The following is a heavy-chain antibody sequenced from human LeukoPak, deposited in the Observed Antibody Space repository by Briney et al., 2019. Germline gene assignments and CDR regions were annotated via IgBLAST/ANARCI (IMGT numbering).Heavy chain of an antibody. CDR3: ARDVQVATIYPLDY. CDR1: GFTFGDYA. D-gene: IGHD5-12*01. Sequence: PGGSLRLSCTASGFTFGDYAMSWVRQAPGKGLEWVSSISSSSSYIYYADSVKGRFTISRDNAKNSLYLQMNSLRAEDTAVYYCARDVQVATIYPLDYWGQGTLVTVSS. CDR2: ISSSSSYI. J-gene: IGHJ4*02. V-gene: IGHV3-21*01.